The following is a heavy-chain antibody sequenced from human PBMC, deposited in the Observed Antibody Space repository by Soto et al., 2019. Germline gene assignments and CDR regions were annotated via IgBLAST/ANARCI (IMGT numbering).Heavy chain of an antibody. Sequence: QVLLQESGPGLVQPSGTLSLSCVVSGVSIGSNYYWGWVRQPPGKGLEWLRDMSHIGSVNYNPSLKSRVTISMYKAQNQFSLKLNSVTAADTAVYYCARSLGWYAIDYWGQGTLVIVSS. CDR3: ARSLGWYAIDY. D-gene: IGHD6-19*01. CDR1: GVSIGSNYY. CDR2: MSHIGSV. J-gene: IGHJ4*02. V-gene: IGHV4-4*02.